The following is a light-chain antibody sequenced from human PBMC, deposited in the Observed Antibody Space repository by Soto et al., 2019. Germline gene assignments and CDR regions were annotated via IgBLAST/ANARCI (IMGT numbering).Light chain of an antibody. J-gene: IGLJ3*02. CDR2: SNN. Sequence: QSVLTQPPSASGTPGQRVTISCSGSSSNIGSNAVNWYQQLPGTAPKLLIYSNNQRPSGVPDRFSGSKSGTFASLAISGLQSEDEADYYCAAWDDSLNGLWVFGGGTKLTVL. CDR1: SSNIGSNA. V-gene: IGLV1-44*01. CDR3: AAWDDSLNGLWV.